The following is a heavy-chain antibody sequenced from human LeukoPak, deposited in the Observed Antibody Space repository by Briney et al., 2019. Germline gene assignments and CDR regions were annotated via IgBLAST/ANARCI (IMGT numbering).Heavy chain of an antibody. CDR1: GFTFSNYG. J-gene: IGHJ6*03. V-gene: IGHV3-48*01. Sequence: GGSLRLSCAASGFTFSNYGMNWGRQAPGKGLEWVSYISGGGTTIYYADSVKGRFTISRDSAKDSLDLQMNSLRAEDTAVYYCAREPVYYYYMDVWGKGTTVTVSS. CDR2: ISGGGTTI. CDR3: AREPVYYYYMDV.